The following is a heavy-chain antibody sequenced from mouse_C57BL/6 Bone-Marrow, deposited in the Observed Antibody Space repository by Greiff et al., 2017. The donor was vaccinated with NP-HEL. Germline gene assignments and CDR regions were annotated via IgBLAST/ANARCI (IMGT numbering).Heavy chain of an antibody. D-gene: IGHD1-1*01. CDR3: ALPTVVAGFDY. J-gene: IGHJ2*01. Sequence: VQLQQSGPELVKPGASVKISCKASGYTFTDYYMNWVKQSHGKSLEWIGDINPNNGGTSYNQKFKGKATLTVDKSSSTAYMELRSLTSEDSAVYYCALPTVVAGFDYWGQGTTLTVSS. V-gene: IGHV1-26*01. CDR2: INPNNGGT. CDR1: GYTFTDYY.